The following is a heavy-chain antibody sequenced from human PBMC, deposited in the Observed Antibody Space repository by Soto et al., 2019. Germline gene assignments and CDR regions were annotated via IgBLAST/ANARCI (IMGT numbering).Heavy chain of an antibody. V-gene: IGHV3-23*01. CDR3: AKDSLTIFGLPPNWFDP. CDR1: GFTFSSYA. Sequence: GGSLRLSCAASGFTFSSYAMSWVRQAPGKGLERVSAISGIGGSTYYADSVKGRFTISRDNSKNTLYLQMNSLRAEDTAVYYCAKDSLTIFGLPPNWFDPWGQGTLVTVSS. CDR2: ISGIGGST. J-gene: IGHJ5*02. D-gene: IGHD3-3*01.